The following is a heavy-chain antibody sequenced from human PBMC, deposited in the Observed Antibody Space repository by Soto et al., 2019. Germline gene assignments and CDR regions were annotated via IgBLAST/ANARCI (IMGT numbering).Heavy chain of an antibody. CDR2: IKSDGSYT. D-gene: IGHD3-22*01. Sequence: EVQLVESGGGLVQPGGSLRLSCAASGFTFNTYWMQWVRQAPGKGLVWVSRIKSDGSYTNYADSVKGRFTISRDNAKNTLFLQMNSLGAEDTAVYYCATGGSGYFTYWGQGTLLTVSS. J-gene: IGHJ4*02. CDR1: GFTFNTYW. CDR3: ATGGSGYFTY. V-gene: IGHV3-74*01.